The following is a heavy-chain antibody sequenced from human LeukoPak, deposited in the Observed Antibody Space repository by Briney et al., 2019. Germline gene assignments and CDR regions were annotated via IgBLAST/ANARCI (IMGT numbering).Heavy chain of an antibody. CDR2: IIPIFGTA. Sequence: PRASVKVSCKASGGTFSSYAISWVRQAPGQGLEWMGGIIPIFGTANYAQKFQGRVTITADESTSTAYMELSSLRSEDTAVYYCARGLWVGHTTYYFDYWGQGTLVTVSS. J-gene: IGHJ4*02. V-gene: IGHV1-69*13. CDR1: GGTFSSYA. CDR3: ARGLWVGHTTYYFDY. D-gene: IGHD1-26*01.